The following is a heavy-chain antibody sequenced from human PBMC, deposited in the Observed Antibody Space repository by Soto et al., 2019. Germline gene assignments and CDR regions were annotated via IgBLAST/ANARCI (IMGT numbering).Heavy chain of an antibody. Sequence: QVQLVQSGAEVKKPGASVKVSCKASGYTFTSYGISWVRQAPGQGLEWMGWISAYNGNTNYAQKLQGRVTMTTDTSTSTASMELRSLRSDDPAVYYCARDGHFGIVVVPAAENDASDIWGQWTMVTVSS. CDR3: ARDGHFGIVVVPAAENDASDI. CDR2: ISAYNGNT. CDR1: GYTFTSYG. V-gene: IGHV1-18*01. D-gene: IGHD2-2*01. J-gene: IGHJ3*02.